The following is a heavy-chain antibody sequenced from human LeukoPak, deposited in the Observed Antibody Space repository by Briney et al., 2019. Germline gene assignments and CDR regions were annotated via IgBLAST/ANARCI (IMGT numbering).Heavy chain of an antibody. CDR1: GGSISSDDYY. J-gene: IGHJ4*02. Sequence: SETLSLTCTVSGGSISSDDYYWSWIRQHPGKGLEWIGYIHYSGSTYYNPSLNSRVTVSVDRSANHFSLKVSSVTAADTAVYYCARDAIDSNYFDFWGQGTLVTVSS. V-gene: IGHV4-31*03. D-gene: IGHD4-11*01. CDR2: IHYSGST. CDR3: ARDAIDSNYFDF.